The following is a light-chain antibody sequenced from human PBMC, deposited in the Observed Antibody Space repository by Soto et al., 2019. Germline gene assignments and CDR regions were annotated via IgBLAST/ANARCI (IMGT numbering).Light chain of an antibody. V-gene: IGKV1-5*01. CDR2: DAS. CDR3: QQYNSYPWT. CDR1: QSISSW. Sequence: DIQMTQSPSTLSASVGDRVTITCRASQSISSWLAWYQQKPGKAPKLLIYDASSLESGVPSRFSGSGSGTEFTLTITSPQPDDFATYYCQQYNSYPWTCGQGTKVDIK. J-gene: IGKJ1*01.